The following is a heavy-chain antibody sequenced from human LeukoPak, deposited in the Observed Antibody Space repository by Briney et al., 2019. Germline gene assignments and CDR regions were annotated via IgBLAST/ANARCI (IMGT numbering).Heavy chain of an antibody. J-gene: IGHJ4*02. CDR1: GGSISSYY. Sequence: SETLSLTCTVSGGSISSYYWSWIRQPPGKGLEWLGYIYYSGSTNYNPSLKSRVTISVDTSKNQFSLKLSSVTAADTAVYYCARARLDSSGWYPDYWGQGTLVTVSS. CDR2: IYYSGST. V-gene: IGHV4-59*01. CDR3: ARARLDSSGWYPDY. D-gene: IGHD6-19*01.